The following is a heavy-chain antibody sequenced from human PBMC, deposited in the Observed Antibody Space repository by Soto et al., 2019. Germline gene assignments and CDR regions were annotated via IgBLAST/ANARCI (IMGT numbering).Heavy chain of an antibody. D-gene: IGHD3-16*01. J-gene: IGHJ4*02. CDR1: GYSFTAYY. CDR2: INPNSGGT. Sequence: ASVKVSCKASGYSFTAYYMHWVRQAPGQGLEWMGWINPNSGGTSYAQKFQDWVTMTRDTSISTAFMELNRLTSDVTAVYYCARRYGGNFDYWGQGTLVTVSS. V-gene: IGHV1-2*04. CDR3: ARRYGGNFDY.